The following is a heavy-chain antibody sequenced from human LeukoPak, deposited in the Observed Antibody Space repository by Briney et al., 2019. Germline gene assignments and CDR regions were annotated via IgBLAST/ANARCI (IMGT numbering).Heavy chain of an antibody. Sequence: PGGSLRLSCEASGFTFSSSAMHRVRQAPGKGLEWVAVISHDGTKKYYADSVKGRFTIARDNSKKTLYLQMNSLRAEDMAVYHCARLWAPGNYDYWGQGTLVAVSS. CDR3: ARLWAPGNYDY. D-gene: IGHD5-12*01. J-gene: IGHJ4*02. V-gene: IGHV3-30*04. CDR1: GFTFSSSA. CDR2: ISHDGTKK.